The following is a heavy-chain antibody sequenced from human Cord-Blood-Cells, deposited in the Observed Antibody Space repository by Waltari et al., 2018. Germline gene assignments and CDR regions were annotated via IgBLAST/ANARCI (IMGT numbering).Heavy chain of an antibody. CDR3: ARAIPERPLFDY. CDR2: IYSVGST. D-gene: IGHD1-1*01. CDR1: GFTVSSNY. V-gene: IGHV3-53*02. Sequence: EVQLVETGGGLIQPGGSLRLSCAASGFTVSSNYMSWVRQAPGKGLEWVAVIYSVGSTYYADSVKGRFTIARDNSKNTLYLQMNSLRAEDTAVYYCARAIPERPLFDYWGQGTLVTVSS. J-gene: IGHJ4*02.